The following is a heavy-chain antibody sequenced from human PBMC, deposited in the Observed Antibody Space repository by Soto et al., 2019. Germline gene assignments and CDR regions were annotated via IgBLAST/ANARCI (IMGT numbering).Heavy chain of an antibody. Sequence: LRLSCAASGFTFSSYGMHWVRQAPGKGLEWVALISYDGSNTYYADSVKGRFTISRDNSKNTLYLQMNSLRAEDTAVYYCAKQGDYGSLDYWGQGTLVTVSS. CDR1: GFTFSSYG. CDR3: AKQGDYGSLDY. V-gene: IGHV3-30*18. CDR2: ISYDGSNT. D-gene: IGHD6-13*01. J-gene: IGHJ4*02.